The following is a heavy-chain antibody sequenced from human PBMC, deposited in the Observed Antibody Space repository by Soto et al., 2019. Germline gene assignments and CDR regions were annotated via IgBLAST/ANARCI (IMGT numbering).Heavy chain of an antibody. V-gene: IGHV3-15*01. CDR2: IKSKTDGGTT. Sequence: GGSLRLSCGASGFTFSNAWMSWVRQAPGEGLEWVGRIKSKTDGGTTDYAAPVKGGFTISRDDSKNTLYLQMNSLKTEDTAVYYCTTHSGYGSGSYYNENYYYYGMDVWGQGTTVTVSS. CDR1: GFTFSNAW. CDR3: TTHSGYGSGSYYNENYYYYGMDV. J-gene: IGHJ6*02. D-gene: IGHD3-10*01.